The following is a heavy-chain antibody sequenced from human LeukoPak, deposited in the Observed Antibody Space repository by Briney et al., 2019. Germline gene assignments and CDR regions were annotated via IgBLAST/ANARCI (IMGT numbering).Heavy chain of an antibody. D-gene: IGHD1-20*01. J-gene: IGHJ3*02. Sequence: GGSLRLSCAASGFTFDDYAMHWVRQAPGKGLEWVSGISWNSGSIGYADSVKGRFTISRDNAKNSLYLQMNSLRAEDTALYYCAKDLPRYNWKLIDAFDIWGQGTMVTVSS. CDR1: GFTFDDYA. V-gene: IGHV3-9*01. CDR3: AKDLPRYNWKLIDAFDI. CDR2: ISWNSGSI.